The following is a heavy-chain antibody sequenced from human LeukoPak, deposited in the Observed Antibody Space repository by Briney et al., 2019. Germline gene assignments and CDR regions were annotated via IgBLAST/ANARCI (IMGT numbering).Heavy chain of an antibody. Sequence: ASVKVSCKASGYTFTGYYMHWVRQAPGQGLEWMGRINPNSGGTNYAQKFQGRVTMTRDTSISTAYMELSRPRSDDTAVYYCAREYYDFWSGYVTPLDYWGQGTLVTVSS. D-gene: IGHD3-3*01. J-gene: IGHJ4*02. CDR2: INPNSGGT. CDR1: GYTFTGYY. CDR3: AREYYDFWSGYVTPLDY. V-gene: IGHV1-2*06.